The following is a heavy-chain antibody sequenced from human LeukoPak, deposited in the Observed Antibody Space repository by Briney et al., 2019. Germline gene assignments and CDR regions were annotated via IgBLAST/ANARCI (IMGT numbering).Heavy chain of an antibody. CDR1: GGSISSYY. D-gene: IGHD1-26*01. Sequence: SETLSLTCTGSGGSISSYYWSWIRQPPGKGLEWIGYISYGGATSYNPSLKRRVTISVDSPKNRLSLRLSSLTAADTALYYCARHGGTLDYFDYWGPGSLVTVSS. CDR3: ARHGGTLDYFDY. J-gene: IGHJ4*02. CDR2: ISYGGAT. V-gene: IGHV4-59*08.